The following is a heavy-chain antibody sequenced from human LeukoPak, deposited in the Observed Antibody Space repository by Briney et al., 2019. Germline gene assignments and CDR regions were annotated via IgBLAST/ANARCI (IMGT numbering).Heavy chain of an antibody. Sequence: GASVKVSCKASGYTFTGYYMHWVRQAPGQGLEWMGWINPNSGGTNYAQKFQGRVTMTRDTSISTAYMELSRLRSDDTAVYYCARGYYDSSGYYYSVDAFDIWGQGTMVTVSS. CDR3: ARGYYDSSGYYYSVDAFDI. V-gene: IGHV1-2*02. D-gene: IGHD3-22*01. J-gene: IGHJ3*02. CDR2: INPNSGGT. CDR1: GYTFTGYY.